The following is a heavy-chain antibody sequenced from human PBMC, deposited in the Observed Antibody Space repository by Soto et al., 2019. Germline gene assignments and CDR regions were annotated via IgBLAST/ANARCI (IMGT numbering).Heavy chain of an antibody. Sequence: GGSLRLSCAASGFTFSSYAMHWVRQAPGKGLEWVAVISYDGSNKYYADSVKGRFTISRDNSKNTLYLQMNSLRAEDTAVYYCARERIVGAITPPGYWGQGTLVTVS. J-gene: IGHJ4*02. CDR1: GFTFSSYA. D-gene: IGHD1-26*01. CDR2: ISYDGSNK. V-gene: IGHV3-30-3*01. CDR3: ARERIVGAITPPGY.